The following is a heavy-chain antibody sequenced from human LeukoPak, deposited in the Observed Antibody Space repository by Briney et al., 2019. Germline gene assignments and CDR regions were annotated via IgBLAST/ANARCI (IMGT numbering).Heavy chain of an antibody. Sequence: TGGSLRLSCAASGFTFSSYAMSWVRQAPGKGLEWVSAISGSGGSTYYADSVKGRFTISRDTSKNTLYLQMNSLRAEDTAVYYCAKDSSGWYSSFDYWGQGTLVTVSS. CDR2: ISGSGGST. CDR3: AKDSSGWYSSFDY. V-gene: IGHV3-23*01. D-gene: IGHD6-19*01. CDR1: GFTFSSYA. J-gene: IGHJ4*02.